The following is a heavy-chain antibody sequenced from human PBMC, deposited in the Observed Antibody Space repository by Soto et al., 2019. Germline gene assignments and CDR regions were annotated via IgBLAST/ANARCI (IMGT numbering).Heavy chain of an antibody. CDR1: GGSITNYY. D-gene: IGHD3-10*01. Sequence: QVQLQESGPGLVKPSETLSLTCTVSGGSITNYYCSWFRQPPGKGLEWIGYINYDGYSAYNRPLKRRVTLSMDASKTQFSLMLESVTATDTAVYYCARHGFGPLHGLVDVWGPGTTVIVSS. V-gene: IGHV4-59*08. CDR2: INYDGYS. CDR3: ARHGFGPLHGLVDV. J-gene: IGHJ6*02.